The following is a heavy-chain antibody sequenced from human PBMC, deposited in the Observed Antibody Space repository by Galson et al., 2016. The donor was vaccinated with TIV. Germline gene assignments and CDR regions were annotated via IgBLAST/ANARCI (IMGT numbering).Heavy chain of an antibody. J-gene: IGHJ4*02. CDR1: GYTFSSYS. D-gene: IGHD4-17*01. Sequence: SVKVSCKASGYTFSSYSINWVRQAPGQGLEWMGWISGYSGKTNFAQKFPGRDTMTTDTSTGTAYMEMRSLRFDDTAVYYCAGGATVTPYSFFDYWGQGTLVTAFS. CDR3: AGGATVTPYSFFDY. V-gene: IGHV1-18*04. CDR2: ISGYSGKT.